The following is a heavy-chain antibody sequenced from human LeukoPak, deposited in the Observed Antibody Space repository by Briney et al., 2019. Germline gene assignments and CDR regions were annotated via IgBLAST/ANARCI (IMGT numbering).Heavy chain of an antibody. CDR3: ASDYDSSGYYYPKFDY. Sequence: SVKVSCKASGGTLSSYAISWVRQAPGQGLEWMGRIIPIFGTANYAQKFQGRVTITTDESTSTAYMELSSLRSEDTALYYCASDYDSSGYYYPKFDYWGQGTLVTVSS. CDR1: GGTLSSYA. J-gene: IGHJ4*02. D-gene: IGHD3-22*01. V-gene: IGHV1-69*05. CDR2: IIPIFGTA.